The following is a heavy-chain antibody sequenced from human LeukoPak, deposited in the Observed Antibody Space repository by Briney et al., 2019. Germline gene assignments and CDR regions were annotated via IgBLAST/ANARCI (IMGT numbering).Heavy chain of an antibody. CDR1: GYTFTSYG. V-gene: IGHV1-18*01. D-gene: IGHD6-19*01. Sequence: ASVKVSCKASGYTFTSYGISWVRQAPGQGLEWMGWISAYNGNTNYAQELQGRVTITADESTSTAYMELSSLRSEDTAVYYCARDGAVAGNDFDYWGQGTLVTVSS. CDR3: ARDGAVAGNDFDY. CDR2: ISAYNGNT. J-gene: IGHJ4*02.